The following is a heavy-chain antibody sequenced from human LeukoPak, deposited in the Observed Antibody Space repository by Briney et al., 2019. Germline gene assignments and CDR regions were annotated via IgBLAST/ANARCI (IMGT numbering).Heavy chain of an antibody. J-gene: IGHJ5*02. V-gene: IGHV4-38-2*01. CDR1: DYSISSGYY. D-gene: IGHD3-16*01. CDR3: ARRYGFRFDP. Sequence: SGTLSLTCAVSDYSISSGYYWGWIRQPPGKGLEWIGIIYHSGTTYYNPSLKSRVTISVDTSKNQFSLKLSSVTAADTAVYYCARRYGFRFDPWGQRTLVTVSS. CDR2: IYHSGTT.